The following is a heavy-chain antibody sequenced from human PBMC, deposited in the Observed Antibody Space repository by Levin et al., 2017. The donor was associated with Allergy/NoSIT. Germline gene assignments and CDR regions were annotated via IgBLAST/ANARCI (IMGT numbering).Heavy chain of an antibody. CDR3: ATVEGLFCSGVSCSYSFHY. CDR1: GGSISSGGYS. D-gene: IGHD3-9*01. Sequence: SQTLSLPCAVSGGSISSGGYSWRWIRQPPGKGLEWIGEIYRSGDTNHNPSLRSRVTMSVDKSKNHFSLKLSSVTAADTAVYYCATVEGLFCSGVSCSYSFHYWGQGALVTVSS. J-gene: IGHJ4*02. CDR2: IYRSGDT. V-gene: IGHV4-30-2*01.